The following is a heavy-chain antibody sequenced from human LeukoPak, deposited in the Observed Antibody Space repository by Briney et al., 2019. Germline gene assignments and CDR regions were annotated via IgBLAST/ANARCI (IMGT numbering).Heavy chain of an antibody. V-gene: IGHV3-11*04. Sequence: PGGSLRLSCAVSGFTFSDYYMSWIRQAPGKGLEWVSYISSSGSTIYYADSVKGRFTISRDNAKNSLYLQMNSLRAEDTAVYYCARRRYYYDSSGYYYARYYYYMDVWGKGTTVTISS. J-gene: IGHJ6*03. D-gene: IGHD3-22*01. CDR3: ARRRYYYDSSGYYYARYYYYMDV. CDR1: GFTFSDYY. CDR2: ISSSGSTI.